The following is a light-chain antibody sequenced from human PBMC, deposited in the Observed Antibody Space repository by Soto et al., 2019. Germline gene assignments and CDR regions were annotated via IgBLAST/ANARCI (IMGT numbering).Light chain of an antibody. CDR2: GAS. Sequence: EIVLTQSPGTLSLSPGERATLSCRASQSVSSSYLAWYQQKPGQAPRLLIYGASSRATGIPDRFSGSGSGTDFTLTISRLDPQAFAVYYCLQFGSSTRWTFGQGTNVEIK. CDR1: QSVSSSY. J-gene: IGKJ1*01. CDR3: LQFGSSTRWT. V-gene: IGKV3-20*01.